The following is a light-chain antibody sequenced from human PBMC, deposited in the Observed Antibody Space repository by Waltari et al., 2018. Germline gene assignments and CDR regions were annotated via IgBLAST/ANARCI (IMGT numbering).Light chain of an antibody. CDR3: SSYAGSSTLYV. CDR1: SSDVRSYNL. Sequence: QSALTQPASVSGSPGQSITLSCPGTSSDVRSYNLFSWYQQHPGKAPKLMIYEGSKRPSGVSNRFSGSKSGNTASLTISGLQAEDEADYFCSSYAGSSTLYVFGTGTKVTVL. V-gene: IGLV2-23*01. J-gene: IGLJ1*01. CDR2: EGS.